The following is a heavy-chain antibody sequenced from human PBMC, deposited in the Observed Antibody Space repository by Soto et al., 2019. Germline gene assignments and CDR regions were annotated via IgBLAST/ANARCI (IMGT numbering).Heavy chain of an antibody. CDR2: INSDGTSS. Sequence: GGSLRLSCEASGLTFRRYWMHWVRQVPGKGLVWVSSINSDGTSSTYADSVKGRFTISRDNAKNTVYLQMNSLRAEDTAIYYCSSYDFLSGHNPPYAWGQGTMVTVS. J-gene: IGHJ6*02. CDR3: SSYDFLSGHNPPYA. D-gene: IGHD3-3*01. V-gene: IGHV3-74*03. CDR1: GLTFRRYW.